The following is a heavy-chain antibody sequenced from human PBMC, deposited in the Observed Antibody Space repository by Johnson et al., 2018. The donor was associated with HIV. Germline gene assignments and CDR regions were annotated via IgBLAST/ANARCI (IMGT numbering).Heavy chain of an antibody. CDR3: AKEDSWRRAFDL. CDR1: GFTFSSYG. J-gene: IGHJ3*01. V-gene: IGHV3-33*06. Sequence: QVQLVESGGGVVQPGRSLRLSCAASGFTFSSYGMHWVRQAPGKGLEWVAVIWFDGSNKYYAESVKGRFTISRDNSKNTLYLQMNSLRPEDTAVYYCAKEDSWRRAFDLWGQGTMVTVSS. D-gene: IGHD3-3*01. CDR2: IWFDGSNK.